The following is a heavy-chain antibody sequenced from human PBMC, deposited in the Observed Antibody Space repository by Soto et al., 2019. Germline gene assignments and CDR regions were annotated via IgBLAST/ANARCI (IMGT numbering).Heavy chain of an antibody. Sequence: QVQLVQSGAEVRKPGSSVRVSCKASGGSFNRHTISWVRQAPGQGLEWMGGIIPIFGTANHAQKFQGRVTIIADESTSTVYMELSSLRSDDTAIYYCARDLNFGGVIGAFDYWGQGTLVTVSS. CDR3: ARDLNFGGVIGAFDY. J-gene: IGHJ4*02. CDR2: IIPIFGTA. D-gene: IGHD3-16*02. V-gene: IGHV1-69*01. CDR1: GGSFNRHT.